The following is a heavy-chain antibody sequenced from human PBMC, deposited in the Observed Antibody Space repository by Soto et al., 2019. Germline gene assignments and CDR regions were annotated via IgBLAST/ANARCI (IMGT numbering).Heavy chain of an antibody. D-gene: IGHD2-2*01. Sequence: GXSVKVSCKAAGYSLTSNGISWVRQADRQGLEWMGWISAYNGNTNYAQKLQGRVTMTTDTSTSTAYMELRSLRSDDTAVYYCARDRGSTSSDRSDPWGQGTLVTVSS. CDR1: GYSLTSNG. J-gene: IGHJ5*02. CDR2: ISAYNGNT. CDR3: ARDRGSTSSDRSDP. V-gene: IGHV1-18*04.